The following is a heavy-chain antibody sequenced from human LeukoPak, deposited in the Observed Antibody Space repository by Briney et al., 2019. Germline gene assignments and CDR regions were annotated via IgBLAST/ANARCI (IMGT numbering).Heavy chain of an antibody. Sequence: GGSLRLSCVASGFTFSSYAMSWVRQAPGEGLEWVSSISGSDTSTYYADSVKGRFTISRDNSKNTLYLQMNSLRAEDTAIYYCAKGFYGYWGQGARVTVSS. D-gene: IGHD3-3*01. CDR1: GFTFSSYA. J-gene: IGHJ4*02. CDR2: ISGSDTST. CDR3: AKGFYGY. V-gene: IGHV3-23*01.